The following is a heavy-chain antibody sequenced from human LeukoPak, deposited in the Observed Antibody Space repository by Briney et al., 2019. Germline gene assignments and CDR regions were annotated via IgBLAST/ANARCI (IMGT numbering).Heavy chain of an antibody. J-gene: IGHJ4*02. V-gene: IGHV3-30-3*01. CDR2: ISYDGSNK. CDR1: GFTFSSYA. D-gene: IGHD2-15*01. CDR3: ARDKSCSGGSCYYFDY. Sequence: GGSLRLSRAASGFTFSSYAMHWVRQAPGKGLEWVAVISYDGSNKYYADSVKGRFTISRDNSKNTLYLQMNSLRAEDTAVYYCARDKSCSGGSCYYFDYWGQGTLVTVSS.